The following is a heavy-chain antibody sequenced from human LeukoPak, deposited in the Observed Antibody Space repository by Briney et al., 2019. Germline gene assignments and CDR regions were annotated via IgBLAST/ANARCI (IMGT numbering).Heavy chain of an antibody. J-gene: IGHJ4*02. CDR1: GGSISNYY. D-gene: IGHD3-22*01. Sequence: SETLSLTCTVSGGSISNYYWSWIRQPPGKGLEWIGYIYYSGNTNYNPSLKSRVTISVDTSKNQFSLKLSSVTAADTAVYYCARDRYYYDSSGYYPLDYWGQGTLVTVSS. V-gene: IGHV4-59*12. CDR3: ARDRYYYDSSGYYPLDY. CDR2: IYYSGNT.